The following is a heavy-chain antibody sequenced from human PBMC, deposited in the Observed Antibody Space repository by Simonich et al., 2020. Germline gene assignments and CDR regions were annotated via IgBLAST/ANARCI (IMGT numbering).Heavy chain of an antibody. CDR3: ARDTSYYGSVSYYFDY. Sequence: GGGLVKPGGSLRLSCAASGFTFSSYSMHWVRQAPGKGLEWVSSISSSSSYIYYADSVKGRFTISRDNAKNSLYLQMNSLRAEDTAVYYCARDTSYYGSVSYYFDYWGQGTLVTVSS. D-gene: IGHD3-10*01. CDR1: GFTFSSYS. J-gene: IGHJ4*02. V-gene: IGHV3-21*01. CDR2: ISSSSSYI.